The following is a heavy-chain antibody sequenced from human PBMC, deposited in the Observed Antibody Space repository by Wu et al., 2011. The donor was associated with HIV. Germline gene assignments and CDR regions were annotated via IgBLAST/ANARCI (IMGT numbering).Heavy chain of an antibody. CDR1: GGTFNSYG. CDR3: ARVADIVVVPAAWNFDY. D-gene: IGHD2-2*01. Sequence: QVQLVQSGAAVKKPGSSVKVSCKASGGTFNSYGITWVRQAPGQGLEWMGWISAYNGNTNYAQKLQGRVTMTTDTSTSTAYMELRSLRSDDTAVYYCARVADIVVVPAAWNFDYWGQGTLVTVSS. V-gene: IGHV1-18*01. CDR2: ISAYNGNT. J-gene: IGHJ4*02.